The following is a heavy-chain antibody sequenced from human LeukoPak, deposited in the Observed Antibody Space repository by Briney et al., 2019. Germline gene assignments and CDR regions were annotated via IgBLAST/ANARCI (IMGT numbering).Heavy chain of an antibody. J-gene: IGHJ6*03. V-gene: IGHV1-8*03. D-gene: IGHD4-11*01. CDR3: ARGDYSNYYYYYYMDV. Sequence: ASVKVSCKASGGTFSSYAISWVRQAPGQGLEWMGWMNPNSGNTGYAQKFQGRVTITRNTSISTAYMELSSLRSEDTAVYYCARGDYSNYYYYYYMDVWGKGTTVTVSS. CDR1: GGTFSSYA. CDR2: MNPNSGNT.